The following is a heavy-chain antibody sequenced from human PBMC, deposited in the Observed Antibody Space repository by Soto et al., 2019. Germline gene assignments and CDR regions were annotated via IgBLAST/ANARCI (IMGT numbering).Heavy chain of an antibody. J-gene: IGHJ6*02. V-gene: IGHV3-74*01. CDR2: TKSDESEI. CDR3: ASTISMVRGHGMDV. CDR1: GFNFNIYW. Sequence: VQLVESGGGLVQPGESLRLSCAASGFNFNIYWMHWVRQAPGKGLVWVSRTKSDESEINYADSVKGRFTISRDNAKNTLYLQMNSLRVEDTAIYYCASTISMVRGHGMDVWGQGTTVTVSS. D-gene: IGHD3-10*01.